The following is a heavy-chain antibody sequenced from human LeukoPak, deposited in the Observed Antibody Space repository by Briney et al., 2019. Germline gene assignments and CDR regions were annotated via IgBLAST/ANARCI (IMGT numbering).Heavy chain of an antibody. CDR3: AKVGKDNYNYYY. Sequence: GGSLRLSCEASGLIFSNYAMSWVRQAPGKGLEWVSVISGSDGATYYTDSVKGRCTISRDNPKNTLFLQMNSLRAEDTAVYYCAKVGKDNYNYYYWGQGTLVTVSS. CDR2: ISGSDGAT. D-gene: IGHD5-24*01. J-gene: IGHJ4*02. CDR1: GLIFSNYA. V-gene: IGHV3-23*01.